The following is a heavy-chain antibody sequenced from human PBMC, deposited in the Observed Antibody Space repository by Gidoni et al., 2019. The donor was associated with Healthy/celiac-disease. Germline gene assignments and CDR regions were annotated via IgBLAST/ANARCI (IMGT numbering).Heavy chain of an antibody. CDR2: ISGSGGST. J-gene: IGHJ6*02. CDR3: AKDSSSADLYYYYGMDV. V-gene: IGHV3-23*01. Sequence: EVQLLESGGGLVQPGGSLRLSCAASGFTFSSYAMRWVRQAPGKGLEWVSAISGSGGSTYYADSVKGRFTISRDNSKNTLYLQMNSLRAEDTAVYYCAKDSSSADLYYYYGMDVWGQGTTVTVSS. D-gene: IGHD6-6*01. CDR1: GFTFSSYA.